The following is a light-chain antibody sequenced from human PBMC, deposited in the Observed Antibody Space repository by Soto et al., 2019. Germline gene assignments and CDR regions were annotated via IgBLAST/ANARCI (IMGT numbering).Light chain of an antibody. V-gene: IGLV2-14*01. CDR1: SSDIGAYDY. CDR2: EVN. J-gene: IGLJ1*01. Sequence: QSALTQPASLSGSPGQSITISCTGTSSDIGAYDYVSWFQQHPGTAPKLMISEVNNRPSGVSNRFSGSKSGNTAYLTISGLQGEDEAEYFCFSFTTTGTHVFGTGTKVTVL. CDR3: FSFTTTGTHV.